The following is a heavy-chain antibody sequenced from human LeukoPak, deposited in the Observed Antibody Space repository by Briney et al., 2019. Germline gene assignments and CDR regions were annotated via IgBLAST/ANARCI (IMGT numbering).Heavy chain of an antibody. CDR1: GGSISSYY. CDR2: IYYSGST. V-gene: IGHV4-59*01. Sequence: SATLSLTCTVSGGSISSYYWSWIRQPPGKGLEWIGYIYYSGSTNYNPSLKSRVTISVDTSKNQFSLKLSSVTAADTAVYYCARGPGMGYCSSTSCPTDYWGQGTLVTVSS. CDR3: ARGPGMGYCSSTSCPTDY. J-gene: IGHJ4*02. D-gene: IGHD2-2*01.